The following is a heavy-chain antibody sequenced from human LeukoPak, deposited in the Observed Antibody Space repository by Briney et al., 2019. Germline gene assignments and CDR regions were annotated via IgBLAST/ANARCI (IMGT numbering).Heavy chain of an antibody. CDR3: ASLYYYDSSGYYVEFDY. Sequence: PSETLSLTCAVYGGSFSGYYWSWIRQPPGKGLEWIGSIYYSGSTYYNPSLKSRVTISVDTSKNQFSLKLSSVTAADTAVYYCASLYYYDSSGYYVEFDYWGQGTLVTVSS. CDR2: IYYSGST. V-gene: IGHV4-34*01. J-gene: IGHJ4*02. CDR1: GGSFSGYY. D-gene: IGHD3-22*01.